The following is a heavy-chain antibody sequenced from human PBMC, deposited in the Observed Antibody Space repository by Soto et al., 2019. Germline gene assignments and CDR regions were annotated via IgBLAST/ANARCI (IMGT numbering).Heavy chain of an antibody. V-gene: IGHV4-30-2*01. CDR3: AREGYYDSSGYYWFDP. D-gene: IGHD3-22*01. CDR1: GGSIRSGGCS. CDR2: IYHSGST. Sequence: SETLSLTCAVSGGSIRSGGCSWSWIRQPPGKGLEWIGYIYHSGSTYYNPSLKSRVTISVDRSKNQFSLKLSSVTAADTAVYYCAREGYYDSSGYYWFDPWGQGTLVTVSS. J-gene: IGHJ5*02.